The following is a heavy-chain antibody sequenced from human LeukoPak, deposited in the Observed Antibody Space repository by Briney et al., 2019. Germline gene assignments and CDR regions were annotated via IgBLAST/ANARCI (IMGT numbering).Heavy chain of an antibody. Sequence: GGSLRLSCAASGFTFDDYAMHWVRQAPGKGLEWVSGISWNSGSIGYADSAKGRFTISRDNAKNSLYLQMNSLRAEDTAVYYCARGRGPDYWGQGTLVTVSS. CDR1: GFTFDDYA. D-gene: IGHD3-10*01. J-gene: IGHJ4*02. CDR2: ISWNSGSI. V-gene: IGHV3-9*01. CDR3: ARGRGPDY.